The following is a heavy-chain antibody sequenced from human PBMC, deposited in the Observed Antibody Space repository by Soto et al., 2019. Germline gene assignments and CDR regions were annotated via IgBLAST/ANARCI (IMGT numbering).Heavy chain of an antibody. CDR1: GGSISSYY. Sequence: PSETLSLTCTVSGGSISSYYWSWIRQPSGKGLEWIGYIYYSGSTNYNPSLKSRVTISVDTSKNQFSLKLSSVTAADTAVYYCARLDILTGYYLFDYWGQGTLVTVSS. CDR2: IYYSGST. V-gene: IGHV4-59*01. D-gene: IGHD3-9*01. CDR3: ARLDILTGYYLFDY. J-gene: IGHJ4*02.